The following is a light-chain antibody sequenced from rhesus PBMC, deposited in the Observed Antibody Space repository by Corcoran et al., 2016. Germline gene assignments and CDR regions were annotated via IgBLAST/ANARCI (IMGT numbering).Light chain of an antibody. Sequence: DIQMTQSPSSLSASVGDRVTITCRASQGITNDLAWYQQKPGETPKLLIYEASSLQSGIPSRFSGSGSGTDFTLTIISLQSEDFATYYCQHYYSTPRTFGQGTKVEIK. CDR1: QGITND. CDR2: EAS. J-gene: IGKJ1*01. CDR3: QHYYSTPRT. V-gene: IGKV1-25*01.